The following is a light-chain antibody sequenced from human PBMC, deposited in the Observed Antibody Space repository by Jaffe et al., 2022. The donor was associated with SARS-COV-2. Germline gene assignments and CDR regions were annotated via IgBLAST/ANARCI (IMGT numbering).Light chain of an antibody. CDR2: QDT. Sequence: SYELTQPPSVSVSPGQTASITCSGDKLGDKYVCWYQQKPGQSPVLVIYQDTKRPSGIPERFSGSNSVSTATLTISGTQTMDEADYYCQAWDSSTVVFGGGTKLTVL. V-gene: IGLV3-1*01. CDR1: KLGDKY. CDR3: QAWDSSTVV. J-gene: IGLJ3*02.